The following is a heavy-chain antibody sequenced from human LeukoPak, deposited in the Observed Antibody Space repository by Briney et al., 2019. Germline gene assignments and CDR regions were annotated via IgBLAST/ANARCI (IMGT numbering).Heavy chain of an antibody. J-gene: IGHJ3*01. Sequence: GGSLRLSCAASGFTFSSYGMHWVRQAPGKGLEWVAFIRYDGSNKYYAASVKGRFTISRDNSKNTLYLQMNSLRAEDTAVYYCARGGASRPDFWGQGTMVTVSS. CDR2: IRYDGSNK. CDR3: ARGGASRPDF. V-gene: IGHV3-30*02. CDR1: GFTFSSYG. D-gene: IGHD1-26*01.